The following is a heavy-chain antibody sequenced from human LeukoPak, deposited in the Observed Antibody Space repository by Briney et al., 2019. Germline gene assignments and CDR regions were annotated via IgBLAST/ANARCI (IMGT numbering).Heavy chain of an antibody. D-gene: IGHD3-10*01. V-gene: IGHV3-33*01. CDR2: IWYDGSNK. CDR1: GFTFSSYG. J-gene: IGHJ5*02. CDR3: LELGPGTYA. Sequence: GRSLRLSCAASGFTFSSYGMHWVRQTPGKGLEWVAVIWYDGSNKYYADSVKGRFTISRDNSKNTLYLQMNSLRAEDTAVYYCLELGPGTYAWGQGTLVTVSS.